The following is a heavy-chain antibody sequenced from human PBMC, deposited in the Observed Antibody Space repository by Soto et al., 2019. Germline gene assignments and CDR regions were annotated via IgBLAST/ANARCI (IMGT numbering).Heavy chain of an antibody. D-gene: IGHD1-7*01. CDR3: ASRDPGTSVDY. Sequence: SETLSLTCAVSGGSFTSNNWWTWFRQPPGQGLEWIGEIYRTGSTNYNPSLKSRVTISLDKSENQFSLKVTSLTAADPAVYYCASRDPGTSVDYWGQGTLVTVSS. CDR1: GGSFTSNNW. CDR2: IYRTGST. J-gene: IGHJ4*02. V-gene: IGHV4-4*02.